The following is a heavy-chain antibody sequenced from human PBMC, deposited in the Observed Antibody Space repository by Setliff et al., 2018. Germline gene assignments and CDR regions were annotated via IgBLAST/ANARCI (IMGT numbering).Heavy chain of an antibody. J-gene: IGHJ6*03. D-gene: IGHD3-10*01. Sequence: SETLSLTCTVSGGSIRSSTHYWSGNRQRTGKGLEWIREINHTGSTNYSPSLKSRVTISVDTSKNQFSLKLTTVTAADTSVYYCARDRRDYIGAGSSEIDYYYYYYMDVWGKGTTVTVSS. CDR3: ARDRRDYIGAGSSEIDYYYYYYMDV. CDR1: GGSIRSSTHY. CDR2: INHTGST. V-gene: IGHV4-39*07.